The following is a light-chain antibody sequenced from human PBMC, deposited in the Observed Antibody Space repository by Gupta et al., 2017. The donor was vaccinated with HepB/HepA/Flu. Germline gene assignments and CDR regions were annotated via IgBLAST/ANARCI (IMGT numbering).Light chain of an antibody. J-gene: IGKJ4*01. CDR1: QAISSY. Sequence: DIQLTQSPSFLSASVGDRVTITCRASQAISSYLAWYQQKPGKAPKLLIYAASTVISGVPSRFSGSRSATAFTLTISSRQPADFVTNYCQHRNSSPLTFGRGTRLEIK. CDR2: AAS. V-gene: IGKV1-9*01. CDR3: QHRNSSPLT.